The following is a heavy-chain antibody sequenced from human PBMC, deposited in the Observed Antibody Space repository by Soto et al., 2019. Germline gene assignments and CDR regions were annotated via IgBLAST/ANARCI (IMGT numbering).Heavy chain of an antibody. CDR3: GRDSGSYAPDS. CDR2: ISAYNGNT. CDR1: GYTFTSYG. V-gene: IGHV1-18*01. Sequence: QVQLVQSGAEVKKPGASVKVSCKASGYTFTSYGIIWVRQAPGQGLEWMGWISAYNGNTNYAQKLQGRVTMTTDTATSASYMGLRLIRSDDTEVYYCGRDSGSYAPDSWGQGTLVTVSS. J-gene: IGHJ4*02. D-gene: IGHD1-26*01.